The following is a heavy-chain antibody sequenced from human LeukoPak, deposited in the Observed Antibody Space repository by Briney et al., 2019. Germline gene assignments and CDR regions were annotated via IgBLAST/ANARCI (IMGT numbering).Heavy chain of an antibody. D-gene: IGHD5-18*01. CDR2: ISGSGGSA. CDR1: GFTFSSYA. Sequence: GSLRLSCAASGFTFSSYAITWVRQAPGKGLEWVSAISGSGGSAYYADSVKGRFTISRDNSKNTLYLQLSSLRAEDTAIYYCAKGCTAPDYWGQGTLVTVSS. J-gene: IGHJ4*02. V-gene: IGHV3-23*01. CDR3: AKGCTAPDY.